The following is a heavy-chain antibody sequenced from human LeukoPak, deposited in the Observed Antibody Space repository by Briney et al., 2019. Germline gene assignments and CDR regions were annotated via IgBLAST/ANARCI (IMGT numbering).Heavy chain of an antibody. J-gene: IGHJ4*02. D-gene: IGHD6-19*01. CDR3: ARDPIAVAGHFDY. Sequence: GGSLRLSCAASGFTFSSYSMNWVRQAPGKGLEWVSSISSSSSYIYYADSVKGRFTISRDNAKNSLYLQMNSLRAEDTAVYYCARDPIAVAGHFDYRGQGTLVTVTS. V-gene: IGHV3-21*01. CDR1: GFTFSSYS. CDR2: ISSSSSYI.